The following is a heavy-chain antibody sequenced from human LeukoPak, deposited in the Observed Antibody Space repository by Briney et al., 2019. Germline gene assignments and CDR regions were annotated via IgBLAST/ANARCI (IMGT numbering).Heavy chain of an antibody. CDR2: ISAYNGNT. CDR1: GYTFTSYG. CDR3: ARTTTIFGVVIIEEPYLDY. J-gene: IGHJ4*02. Sequence: ASVKVSCKASGYTFTSYGISWVRQAPGQGLEWMGWISAYNGNTNYAQKLQGRVTMTTDTSTSTAYMELRSLRSDDTAVYYCARTTTIFGVVIIEEPYLDYWGQGTLGTVSS. D-gene: IGHD3-3*01. V-gene: IGHV1-18*01.